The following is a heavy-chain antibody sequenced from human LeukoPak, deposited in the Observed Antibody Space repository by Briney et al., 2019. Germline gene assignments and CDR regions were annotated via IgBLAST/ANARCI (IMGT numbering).Heavy chain of an antibody. CDR2: ISYDGNNK. CDR3: AKAPVTTCRGAFCYPFDY. J-gene: IGHJ4*02. CDR1: GFTFSSYG. V-gene: IGHV3-30*18. D-gene: IGHD2-15*01. Sequence: GGSLRLSCAASGFTFSSYGMNWVRQAPGKGLEWVALISYDGNNKYYADSVKGRFTISRDNSKKTLFLQMNSLRAEDTAVYYCAKAPVTTCRGAFCYPFDYWGLGTLVTVSS.